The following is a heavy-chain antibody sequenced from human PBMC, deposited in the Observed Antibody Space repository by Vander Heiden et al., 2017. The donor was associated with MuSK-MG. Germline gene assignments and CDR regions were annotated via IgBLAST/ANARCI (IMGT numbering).Heavy chain of an antibody. CDR3: ARSRFLTDY. J-gene: IGHJ4*02. V-gene: IGHV3-7*01. D-gene: IGHD3-3*01. CDR1: GFTFSNYW. CDR2: IKQDGSEK. Sequence: EVQLVESGGGLVQPGGSLRLSCAGSGFTFSNYWMTWVRQAPGKGLEWVANIKQDGSEKNYVDSVKGRFTISRDNAKNSLYLKMNSLRAEDTAVYYCARSRFLTDYWGQGTLVTVSS.